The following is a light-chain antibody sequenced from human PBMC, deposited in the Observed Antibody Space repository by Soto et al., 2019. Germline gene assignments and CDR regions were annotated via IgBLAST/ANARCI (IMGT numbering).Light chain of an antibody. CDR2: GAF. Sequence: VILRHSPDTLSATPGERAALSCRASENIGSDYLAWYQQKPGQAPRFLIYGAFSRATGIPDRFSGSGSGTDFTLTISRLEPEDFAVYFCQQYRNSQLTFGGGTKVDI. CDR1: ENIGSDY. J-gene: IGKJ4*01. CDR3: QQYRNSQLT. V-gene: IGKV3-20*01.